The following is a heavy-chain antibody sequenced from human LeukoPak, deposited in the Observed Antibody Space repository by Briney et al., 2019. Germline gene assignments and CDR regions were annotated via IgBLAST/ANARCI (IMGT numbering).Heavy chain of an antibody. J-gene: IGHJ4*02. V-gene: IGHV4-59*13. D-gene: IGHD3-10*01. Sequence: SETLSLTCTVSGGSMSYYYWSWIRQPPGKGLEWIGYIYHSGSTNYNPSLKSRVTISVDTSKNQFSLKLSSVTAADTAVYYCARASGLLHFDYWGQGTLVTVSS. CDR1: GGSMSYYY. CDR2: IYHSGST. CDR3: ARASGLLHFDY.